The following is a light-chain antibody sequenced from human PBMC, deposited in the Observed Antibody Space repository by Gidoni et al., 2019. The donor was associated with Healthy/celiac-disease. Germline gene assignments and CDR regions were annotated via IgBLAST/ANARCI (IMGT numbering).Light chain of an antibody. CDR3: QQFNNYPYT. J-gene: IGKJ2*01. CDR1: QGISSA. CDR2: DAS. V-gene: IGKV1D-13*01. Sequence: AIQLTQSPSSLSASVGDRVTITCRASQGISSALAWYQQKPGKAPKLLIYDASSLESGVPSRFSGSGSGTDFTLAISSLQPEDFATYYCQQFNNYPYTFGQXTKLEIK.